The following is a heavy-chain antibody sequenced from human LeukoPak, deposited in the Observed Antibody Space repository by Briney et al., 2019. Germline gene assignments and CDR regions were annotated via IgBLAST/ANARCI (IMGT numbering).Heavy chain of an antibody. CDR3: ARVLRLGELSSDAFDI. Sequence: ASVKVSCKASGYTFTSYGISWVRQAPGQGLEWMGWISAYNGNTNYAQKLQGRVTMTTDTSTSTAYMELRSLRSDDTAVYYCARVLRLGELSSDAFDIWGQGTVVTVSS. V-gene: IGHV1-18*01. J-gene: IGHJ3*02. D-gene: IGHD3-16*02. CDR2: ISAYNGNT. CDR1: GYTFTSYG.